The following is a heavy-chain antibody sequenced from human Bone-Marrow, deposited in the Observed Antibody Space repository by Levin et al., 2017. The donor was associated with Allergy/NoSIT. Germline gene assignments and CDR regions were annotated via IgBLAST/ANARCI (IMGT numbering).Heavy chain of an antibody. CDR2: ISTLSSYI. CDR3: VREDMLGIYNY. D-gene: IGHD5-24*01. J-gene: IGHJ4*02. V-gene: IGHV3-21*04. Sequence: GESLKISCAASGFTLSSYGMSWVRQAPGKGLEWVSYISTLSSYIYYGDSVKGRFTVSRDNARNSVFLQMKSLRDEDTGVYYCVREDMLGIYNYWGRGTLATVSS. CDR1: GFTLSSYG.